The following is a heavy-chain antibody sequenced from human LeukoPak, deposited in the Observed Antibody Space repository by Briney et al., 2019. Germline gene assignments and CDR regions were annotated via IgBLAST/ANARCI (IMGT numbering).Heavy chain of an antibody. Sequence: GGSLRLSCAASGFTFDDYTMHWVRQPPGKGLEWISLISWDGGTTYYADSVRGRFTISRDNSKNSLFLRVNSLRPEDTALYYCARDRTAEAGNDYYMGVWGKGTTVIVSS. V-gene: IGHV3-43*01. CDR2: ISWDGGTT. CDR1: GFTFDDYT. J-gene: IGHJ6*03. CDR3: ARDRTAEAGNDYYMGV. D-gene: IGHD6-13*01.